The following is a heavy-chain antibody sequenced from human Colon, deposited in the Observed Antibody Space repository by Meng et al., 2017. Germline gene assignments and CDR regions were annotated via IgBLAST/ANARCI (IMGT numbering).Heavy chain of an antibody. CDR3: ARRTVAAIAGLLDY. J-gene: IGHJ4*02. Sequence: SGCNIRRAYYYWSWIRPHCRICLECIGYIVKSGSHSYKPFLKSRLTILTNTSKNEFYLKLTSVAAADTAVSYCARRTVAAIAGLLDYWGQGTLVTVSS. CDR1: GCNIRRAYYY. CDR2: IVKSGSH. D-gene: IGHD6-19*01. V-gene: IGHV4-31*02.